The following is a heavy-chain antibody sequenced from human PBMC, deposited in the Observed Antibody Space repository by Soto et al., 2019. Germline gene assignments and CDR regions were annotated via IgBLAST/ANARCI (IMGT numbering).Heavy chain of an antibody. V-gene: IGHV1-8*01. Sequence: GASVKVSCKASGYTFTSYDINWVRQATGQGLEWMGWMNPNSGNTGYAQKFQGRVTMTRNTSISTAYMELSSLRSEDTAVYYCAKNTYYDYIWGSYRLYYFDYWGQGTLVTVSS. CDR3: AKNTYYDYIWGSYRLYYFDY. CDR1: GYTFTSYD. D-gene: IGHD3-16*02. J-gene: IGHJ4*02. CDR2: MNPNSGNT.